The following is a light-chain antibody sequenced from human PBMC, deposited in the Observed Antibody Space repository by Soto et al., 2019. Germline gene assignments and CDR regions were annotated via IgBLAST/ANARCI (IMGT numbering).Light chain of an antibody. CDR3: QQANSFPLT. Sequence: DIQMTQSPSSVSASVGDRVTITCRASRGISSWLAWYQQKPEKAPKLLIYAASSLQSGVPSRFSGSGSGPDFTLTISSLQPEDFATYYCQQANSFPLTFGGGTKVEIK. CDR2: AAS. V-gene: IGKV1D-12*01. CDR1: RGISSW. J-gene: IGKJ4*01.